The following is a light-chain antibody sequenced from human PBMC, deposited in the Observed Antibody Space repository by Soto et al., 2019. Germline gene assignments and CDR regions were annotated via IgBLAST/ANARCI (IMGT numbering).Light chain of an antibody. CDR3: ATWDGSLPGEV. CDR1: SSNIGNNY. J-gene: IGLJ2*01. V-gene: IGLV1-51*01. Sequence: QSVLTQSPSVSAAPGQPVTISCSGSSSNIGNNYVSWYQQLPGTAPKLLIYDNNKRPPGIPDRFSGSKSGTSGTLDITGLQTGDEADYYCATWDGSLPGEVFGGGTKLTVL. CDR2: DNN.